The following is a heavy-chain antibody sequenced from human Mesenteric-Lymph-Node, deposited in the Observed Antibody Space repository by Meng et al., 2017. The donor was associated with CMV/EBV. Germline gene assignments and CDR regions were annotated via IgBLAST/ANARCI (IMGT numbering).Heavy chain of an antibody. J-gene: IGHJ6*02. D-gene: IGHD2-8*01. Sequence: ASVKVSCKSSGYTFTDYYIHWLRQAPGQGLEWMGCIDPNSGGTNHAQKFQGRVTMTRDTSINTAYMQLSRLKSDDTAVYYCAREDYAISSDGDYRYYGMDVWGQGTTVTVSS. CDR3: AREDYAISSDGDYRYYGMDV. V-gene: IGHV1-2*02. CDR2: IDPNSGGT. CDR1: GYTFTDYY.